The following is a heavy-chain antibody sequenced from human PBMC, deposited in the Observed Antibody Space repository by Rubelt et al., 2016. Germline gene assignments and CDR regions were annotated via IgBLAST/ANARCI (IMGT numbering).Heavy chain of an antibody. D-gene: IGHD3-3*01. J-gene: IGHJ5*02. Sequence: QVQLQESGPGLVKPSETLSLTCSVSSGSISTYYWSWVRQPPGKGLEWIGHISDSGSTTYNPSLKSRVTMSVDTSKNQFSRNRGPGTPADTAGYYWARHKPEYYDFWSGYWFDPWGQGTLVTVSS. CDR1: SGSISTYY. V-gene: IGHV4-59*08. CDR3: ARHKPEYYDFWSGYWFDP. CDR2: ISDSGST.